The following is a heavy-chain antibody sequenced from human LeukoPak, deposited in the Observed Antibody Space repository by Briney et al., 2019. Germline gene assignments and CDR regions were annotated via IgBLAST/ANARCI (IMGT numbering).Heavy chain of an antibody. D-gene: IGHD3-10*01. V-gene: IGHV4-59*12. CDR2: IYYSGST. CDR1: GGSIGSYY. J-gene: IGHJ5*02. CDR3: ARGYYGSGSYPPGGFWFDP. Sequence: TSETLSLTCTVSGGSIGSYYWSWIRQPPGKGLEWIGYIYYSGSTNYNPSLKSRVTISVDTSKNQFSLKLSSVTAADTAVYYCARGYYGSGSYPPGGFWFDPWGQGTLVTVSS.